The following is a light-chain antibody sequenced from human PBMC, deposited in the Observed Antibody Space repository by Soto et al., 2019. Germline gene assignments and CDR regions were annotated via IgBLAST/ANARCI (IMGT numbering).Light chain of an antibody. CDR1: QGIRNN. J-gene: IGKJ1*01. CDR2: AAS. CDR3: LQDYNYPRT. Sequence: AIQWTQSPSSLSTSVGYRATISCRASQGIRNNLGWYQQKPGKAPKLLIYAASSLQSGVPSRFSGSGSGTDFTLTSSSLQPEDFATYYCLQDYNYPRTFGQGTKVDIK. V-gene: IGKV1-6*01.